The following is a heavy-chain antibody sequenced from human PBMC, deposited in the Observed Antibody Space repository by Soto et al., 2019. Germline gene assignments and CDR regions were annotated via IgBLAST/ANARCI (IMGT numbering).Heavy chain of an antibody. CDR3: ARIAVAGPGWFDP. Sequence: QVQLQESGPGLVKPSQTLSLTCTVSGGSISSGGYYWSWIRQHPGKGLEWIGYIYYSGSTYYNPSLKSRVTRSVDTSKNQFSLKLSSVTAADTAVYYCARIAVAGPGWFDPWGQGTLVTVSS. J-gene: IGHJ5*02. D-gene: IGHD6-19*01. V-gene: IGHV4-31*03. CDR2: IYYSGST. CDR1: GGSISSGGYY.